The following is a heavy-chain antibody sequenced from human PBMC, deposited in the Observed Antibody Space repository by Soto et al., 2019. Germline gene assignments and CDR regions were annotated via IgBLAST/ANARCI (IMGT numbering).Heavy chain of an antibody. D-gene: IGHD3-22*01. CDR1: GFAFSDYY. CDR2: ISSSSSYT. V-gene: IGHV3-11*06. CDR3: ARVHREYYYDSSGYYYSY. Sequence: NPGGSLRLSCSASGFAFSDYYMSWIRQAPGKGLEWVSYISSSSSYTNYADSVKGRFTISRDNAKKSLYLQMNSLRAEDTAVYYCARVHREYYYDSSGYYYSYWGQGTLVTVSS. J-gene: IGHJ4*02.